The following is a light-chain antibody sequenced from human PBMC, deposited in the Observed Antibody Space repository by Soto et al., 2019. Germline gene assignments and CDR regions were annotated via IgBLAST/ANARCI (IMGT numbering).Light chain of an antibody. V-gene: IGLV1-44*01. J-gene: IGLJ2*01. Sequence: QAVVTQTPSASGTPGQRVTISCSGSSSNIGDNAVNWYQHLPGTAPKLLIYSNNQRPSGVPDRFSGSKSGTSASLAIRGLQSEDEADYYCATWDDSLNGPVFGGGTKVTVL. CDR2: SNN. CDR3: ATWDDSLNGPV. CDR1: SSNIGDNA.